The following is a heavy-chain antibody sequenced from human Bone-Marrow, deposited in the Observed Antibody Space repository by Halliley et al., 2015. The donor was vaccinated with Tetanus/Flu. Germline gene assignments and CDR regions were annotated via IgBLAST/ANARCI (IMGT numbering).Heavy chain of an antibody. J-gene: IGHJ4*02. CDR2: IYPGDSDT. V-gene: IGHV5-51*01. CDR1: GYTLTNYW. D-gene: IGHD5-18*01. Sequence: QLVQSGAEVKKPGESLKISCKGSGYTLTNYWIGWVRQMPGKGLEWMGIIYPGDSDTTYSPSFQGQVTISVDKSISTAYLQWSSLKASDTAMYYCARSLLGYSYGYYFDYWGRGTLVTVSS. CDR3: ARSLLGYSYGYYFDY.